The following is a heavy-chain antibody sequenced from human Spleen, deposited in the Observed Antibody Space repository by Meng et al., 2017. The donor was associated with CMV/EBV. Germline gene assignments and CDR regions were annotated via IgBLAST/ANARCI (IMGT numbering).Heavy chain of an antibody. CDR2: ISYSGST. D-gene: IGHD1-26*01. V-gene: IGHV4-39*07. Sequence: TASGSCLSSHGSYWGWMRPPPGKGLNWIGSISYSGSTYYNPSLKSRVTISVDTSKNQFSLKVSSVTAADTAVYYCARETAWVPGWFDPWGQGTLVTVSS. CDR1: GSCLSSHGSY. CDR3: ARETAWVPGWFDP. J-gene: IGHJ5*02.